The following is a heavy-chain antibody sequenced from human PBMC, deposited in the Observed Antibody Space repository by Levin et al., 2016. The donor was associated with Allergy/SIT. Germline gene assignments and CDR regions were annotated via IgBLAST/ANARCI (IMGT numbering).Heavy chain of an antibody. V-gene: IGHV1-69*04. D-gene: IGHD2-15*01. CDR3: ARETGEGCSGGSCYSGDYYGMDV. Sequence: SVKVSCKASGGTFSSYAISWVRQAPGQGLEWMGRIIPILGIANYAQKFQGRVTITADKSTSTAYMELSSLRSEDTAVYYCARETGEGCSGGSCYSGDYYGMDVWGQGTTVTVSS. CDR2: IIPILGIA. J-gene: IGHJ6*02. CDR1: GGTFSSYA.